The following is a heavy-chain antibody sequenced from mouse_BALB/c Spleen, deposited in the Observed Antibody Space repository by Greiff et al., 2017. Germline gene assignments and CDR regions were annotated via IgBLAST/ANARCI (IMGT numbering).Heavy chain of an antibody. CDR2: IWAGGST. CDR1: GFSLTSYG. CDR3: ARTYYRYDGDWYFDV. Sequence: VQLVESGPGLVAPSQSLSITCTVSGFSLTSYGVHWVRQPPGKGLEWLGVIWAGGSTNYNSALMSRLSISKDNSKSQVFLKMNSLQTDDTAMYYCARTYYRYDGDWYFDVWGAGTTVTVSS. J-gene: IGHJ1*01. V-gene: IGHV2-9*02. D-gene: IGHD2-14*01.